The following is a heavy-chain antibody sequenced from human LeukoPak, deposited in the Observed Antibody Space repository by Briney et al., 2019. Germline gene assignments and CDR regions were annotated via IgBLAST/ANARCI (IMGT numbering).Heavy chain of an antibody. CDR3: ARGTTNWARYDAFDV. CDR1: GFTFSSYS. Sequence: GGSLRLSCAASGFTFSSYSMNWVRQAPGKGLEWVSYISNSSGAKYCADSVKGRFTISRDNAKNSLYLQMNSLTDEDTAVYFRARGTTNWARYDAFDVWGQGTIVTVSS. D-gene: IGHD1-1*01. CDR2: ISNSSGAK. V-gene: IGHV3-48*02. J-gene: IGHJ3*01.